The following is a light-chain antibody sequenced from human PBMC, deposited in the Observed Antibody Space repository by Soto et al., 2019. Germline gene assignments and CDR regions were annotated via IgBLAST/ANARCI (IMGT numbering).Light chain of an antibody. Sequence: EIVMTQSPATLSVSPGERATLSCRASQSVGRNLAWYQQKPGQAPRLLISGASTRATGVPARFSGSGSGTEFILTISSLQSEDFAVYYCQQYDDWPPTTFGQGTKLEIK. CDR3: QQYDDWPPTT. V-gene: IGKV3-15*01. J-gene: IGKJ2*01. CDR2: GAS. CDR1: QSVGRN.